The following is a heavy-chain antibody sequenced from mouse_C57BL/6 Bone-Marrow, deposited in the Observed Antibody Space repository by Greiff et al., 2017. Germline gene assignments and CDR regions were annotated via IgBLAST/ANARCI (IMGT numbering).Heavy chain of an antibody. CDR1: GYTFTSYW. Sequence: VKLQQPGAELVRPGSSVKLSCKASGYTFTSYWMDWVKQRPGQGLEWIGNIYPSDSETHYNQKFKDKATLTVDKSSSTAYMQLSSLTSEDSAVYYCARSGGNYVDYAMDYWGQGTSVTVSS. CDR3: ARSGGNYVDYAMDY. J-gene: IGHJ4*01. CDR2: IYPSDSET. D-gene: IGHD2-1*01. V-gene: IGHV1-61*01.